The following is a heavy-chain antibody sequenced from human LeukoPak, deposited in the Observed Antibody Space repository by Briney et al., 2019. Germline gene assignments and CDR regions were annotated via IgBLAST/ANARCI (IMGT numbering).Heavy chain of an antibody. CDR2: MNPNSGNT. CDR3: ALGLRRYCSSASCYSFAY. CDR1: AYTLTSYD. D-gene: IGHD2-2*02. Sequence: ATAKASSKASAYTLTSYDINWVRHATGQGPDSMVWMNPNSGNTGYAQKFQGRVTMTRNTSISTAYLELSSLRSEDTAVYYCALGLRRYCSSASCYSFAYWGQGTLVTVSS. J-gene: IGHJ4*02. V-gene: IGHV1-8*01.